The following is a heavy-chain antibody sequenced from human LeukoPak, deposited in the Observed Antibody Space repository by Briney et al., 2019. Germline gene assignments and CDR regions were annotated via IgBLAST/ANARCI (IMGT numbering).Heavy chain of an antibody. Sequence: GGSLRLSCAASGFIFCNYVMPWLPPAPGKGLECVSAIYLRADNIHYADFVEGRFTISRDNSKNTLYLQMNSLRVEDTAVYYCARSGYDYWYFDLWGRGTRVTVSS. CDR1: GFIFCNYV. D-gene: IGHD5-12*01. J-gene: IGHJ2*01. CDR3: ARSGYDYWYFDL. CDR2: IYLRADNI. V-gene: IGHV3-23*01.